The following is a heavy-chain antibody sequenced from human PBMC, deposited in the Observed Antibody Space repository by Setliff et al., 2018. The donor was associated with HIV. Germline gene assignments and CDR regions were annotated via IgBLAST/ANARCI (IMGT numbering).Heavy chain of an antibody. CDR1: GYTFTSYD. CDR3: ARGPRVGTHLWLFYY. Sequence: PSVKVSCKASGYTFTSYDINWVRQATGQGLEWMGWMNPNSGNTGYAQKFQGRVTMTRNTSISTAYMELSSLRSDDTAVYYCARGPRVGTHLWLFYYWGQGTLVTVSS. V-gene: IGHV1-8*02. D-gene: IGHD5-18*01. CDR2: MNPNSGNT. J-gene: IGHJ4*02.